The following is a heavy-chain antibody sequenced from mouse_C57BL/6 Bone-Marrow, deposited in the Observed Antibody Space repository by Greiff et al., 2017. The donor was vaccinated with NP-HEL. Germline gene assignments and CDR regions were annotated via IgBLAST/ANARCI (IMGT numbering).Heavy chain of an antibody. CDR3: ARYYYGSRYYYAMDY. Sequence: QVQLQQSGPELVKPGASVKISCKASGYAFSSSWMNWVKQRPGKGLEWIGRIYPGDGDTNYNGKFKGKATLTADKSSSTAYMQLSSLTSEDSAVYFCARYYYGSRYYYAMDYWGQGTSVTVSS. CDR2: IYPGDGDT. J-gene: IGHJ4*01. V-gene: IGHV1-82*01. D-gene: IGHD1-1*01. CDR1: GYAFSSSW.